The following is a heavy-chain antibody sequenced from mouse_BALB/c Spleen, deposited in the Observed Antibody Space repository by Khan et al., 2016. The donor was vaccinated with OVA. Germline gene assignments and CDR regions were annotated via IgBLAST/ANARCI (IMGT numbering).Heavy chain of an antibody. CDR3: TRIYRSDFDY. Sequence: EVQLQESGPELVRPGASVKISCKASGYSFTGYFMNWVMQSPGKSLEWIGRINPHIGETFYNQRFKDKATLTVDKSSSTAHMELRSLASEDSAVYYCTRIYRSDFDYWGQGTTLTVSS. CDR1: GYSFTGYF. V-gene: IGHV1-20*02. CDR2: INPHIGET. J-gene: IGHJ2*01. D-gene: IGHD1-1*01.